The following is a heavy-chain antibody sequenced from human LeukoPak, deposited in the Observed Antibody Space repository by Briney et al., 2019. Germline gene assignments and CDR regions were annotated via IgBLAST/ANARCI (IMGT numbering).Heavy chain of an antibody. V-gene: IGHV3-9*01. CDR1: GFTFDDYA. Sequence: GGSLRLSCAASGFTFDDYAMHWVRQAPGKGLEWVSGISWNSGSIGYADSVKGRFTISRDNAKNTLYLQMNSLRAEDTAVYYCSKIHYGSGSYGGDYWGQGTLVTVSS. CDR2: ISWNSGSI. J-gene: IGHJ4*02. D-gene: IGHD3-10*01. CDR3: SKIHYGSGSYGGDY.